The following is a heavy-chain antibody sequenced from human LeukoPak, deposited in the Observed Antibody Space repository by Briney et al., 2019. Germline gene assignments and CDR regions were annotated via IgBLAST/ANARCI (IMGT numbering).Heavy chain of an antibody. V-gene: IGHV3-30*03. D-gene: IGHD3-10*01. CDR3: ARDTGQYAPGTPGFTRFDP. CDR2: ISYGGSNK. CDR1: GFTFSSYG. Sequence: GGSLRLSCAASGFTFSSYGMHWVRQAPGKGLEWVAVISYGGSNKYYADSVKGRFTISRDNSKNTLYLQMNSLRAEDTAVYYCARDTGQYAPGTPGFTRFDPWGQGALVTVSS. J-gene: IGHJ5*02.